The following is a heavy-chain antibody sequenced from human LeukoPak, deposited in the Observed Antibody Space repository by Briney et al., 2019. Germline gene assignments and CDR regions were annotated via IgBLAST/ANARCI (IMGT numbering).Heavy chain of an antibody. CDR2: INPSGGST. CDR3: AVAPNYYGMDV. J-gene: IGHJ6*02. V-gene: IGHV1-46*01. Sequence: ASVKVSCKASGYTFTSYYMHWVRQAPGQGLEWMGIINPSGGSTSYAQKFQGRVTTTRDTSTSTVYMELSSLRSEDTAVYYCAVAPNYYGMDVWGQGTTVTVSS. CDR1: GYTFTSYY. D-gene: IGHD5-12*01.